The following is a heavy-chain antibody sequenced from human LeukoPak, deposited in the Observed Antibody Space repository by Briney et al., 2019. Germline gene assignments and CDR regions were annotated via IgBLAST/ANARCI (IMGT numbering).Heavy chain of an antibody. Sequence: VASVKVSCKASGGTFSSYAITWVRQAPGQGLEWMGRIIPIFGTANCAQKFQGRVTITTDESTSTAYMELSTLRSDDTAVYYCARERPPGDSSNWFLEGYFDIWGQGTLVTVSS. J-gene: IGHJ4*02. V-gene: IGHV1-69*05. CDR1: GGTFSSYA. D-gene: IGHD6-13*01. CDR2: IIPIFGTA. CDR3: ARERPPGDSSNWFLEGYFDI.